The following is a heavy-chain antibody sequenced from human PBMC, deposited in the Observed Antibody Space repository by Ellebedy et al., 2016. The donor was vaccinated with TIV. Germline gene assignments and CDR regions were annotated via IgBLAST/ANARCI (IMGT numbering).Heavy chain of an antibody. D-gene: IGHD3-10*01. J-gene: IGHJ4*02. V-gene: IGHV3-9*01. CDR3: AKDHGGFGELFDY. Sequence: SLKISXAASGFTFDDYAMHWVRQAPGKGLEWVSGISWNSGSIGYADSVKGRFTISRDNSKNTLYLQMNSLRAEDTAVYYCAKDHGGFGELFDYWGQGTLVTVSS. CDR2: ISWNSGSI. CDR1: GFTFDDYA.